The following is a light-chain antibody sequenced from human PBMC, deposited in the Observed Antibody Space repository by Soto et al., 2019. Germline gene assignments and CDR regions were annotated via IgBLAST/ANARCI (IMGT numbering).Light chain of an antibody. CDR2: EVN. Sequence: QSALTQPASVSGSPGQSITISCTGTSSDVGGYNYDSWYQHHPGKAPQLMIYEVNNRPSEVSNRFSGSKSGNTASLTISGLQAEDEADFYCSSYTSISTHVFGSGTQLTVL. CDR3: SSYTSISTHV. CDR1: SSDVGGYNY. J-gene: IGLJ1*01. V-gene: IGLV2-14*01.